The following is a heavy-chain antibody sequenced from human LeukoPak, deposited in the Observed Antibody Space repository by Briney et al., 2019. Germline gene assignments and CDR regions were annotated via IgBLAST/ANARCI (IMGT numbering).Heavy chain of an antibody. CDR3: ARGEISSSLTSYYYYGMDV. V-gene: IGHV4-59*08. CDR1: GGFISSYY. Sequence: SETLSLTCTVSGGFISSYYWSWIRQPPGKGLEWIGYIYYSGSTNYNPSLKSRVTISVDASKNQFSLKLSSVTAADTAVYYCARGEISSSLTSYYYYGMDVWGQGTTVTVSS. D-gene: IGHD6-13*01. CDR2: IYYSGST. J-gene: IGHJ6*02.